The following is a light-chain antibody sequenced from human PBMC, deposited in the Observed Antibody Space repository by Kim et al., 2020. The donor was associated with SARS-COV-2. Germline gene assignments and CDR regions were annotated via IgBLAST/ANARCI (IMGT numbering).Light chain of an antibody. CDR2: EDS. J-gene: IGLJ2*01. CDR1: GLEDRY. CDR3: QTWDSKTVV. V-gene: IGLV3-1*01. Sequence: SYELTQPPSVSVSPGQTATIACSGDGLEDRYASWYQQTPGQSPVLVIYEDSKRPSGIPERFSGSNSGNTATLTISGTQSMDEDDYYCQTWDSKTVVFGGGTQLTVL.